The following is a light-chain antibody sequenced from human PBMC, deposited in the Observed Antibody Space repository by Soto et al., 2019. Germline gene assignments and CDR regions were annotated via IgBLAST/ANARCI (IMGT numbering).Light chain of an antibody. V-gene: IGKV3-20*01. CDR3: HEYGSSLGT. Sequence: IVLTQSPVTLSLSPGEGATLSCRASQSVTGTNLAWYQQRAGQAPRLLIYDAVRSATGIPDRFSGSGSGTDFTLTISRLEPEDFAVYYCHEYGSSLGTFGQGTKVE. J-gene: IGKJ2*01. CDR1: QSVTGTN. CDR2: DAV.